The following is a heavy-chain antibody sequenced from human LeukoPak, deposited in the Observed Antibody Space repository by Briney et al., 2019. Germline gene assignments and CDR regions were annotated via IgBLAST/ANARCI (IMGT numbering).Heavy chain of an antibody. CDR2: IYHSGST. D-gene: IGHD5-24*01. Sequence: PSETLSLTCTVSGGSISSGGYYWSWLRQPPGKGLEWIGYIYHSGSTYYNPSFKSRVTISVDRSKNQFSLKLSSVTAADTAVYYCARSQVEMATTRGAFDIWGQGTMVTVSS. J-gene: IGHJ3*02. CDR1: GGSISSGGYY. CDR3: ARSQVEMATTRGAFDI. V-gene: IGHV4-30-2*01.